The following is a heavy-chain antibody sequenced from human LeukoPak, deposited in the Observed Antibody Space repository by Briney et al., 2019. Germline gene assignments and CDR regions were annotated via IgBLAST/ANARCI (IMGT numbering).Heavy chain of an antibody. V-gene: IGHV4-34*01. CDR2: INHSGST. J-gene: IGHJ4*02. D-gene: IGHD3-10*01. CDR1: GGAFSGYY. CDR3: ARGSVVRVVRGVIINY. Sequence: PSETLSLTWAVYGGAFSGYYWGWIRQPPGKGLKWSGEINHSGSTNYNPSLKSRVTIAVDTSKNQFSLKLSSVTAADTAVYYCARGSVVRVVRGVIINYWGQGTLVTVSS.